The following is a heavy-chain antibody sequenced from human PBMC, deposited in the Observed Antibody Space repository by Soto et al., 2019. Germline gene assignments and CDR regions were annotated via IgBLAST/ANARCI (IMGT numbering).Heavy chain of an antibody. V-gene: IGHV1-69*06. CDR3: AIEPNLCEALATSWFDP. Sequence: ASVKVSCKAFGGTFNTYTIDWVRQAPGQGLEWMGGIILIFGTTNYAQKFQDRITISADKSTSTPYMELSSLKSEGTAIYYCAIEPNLCEALATSWFDPWGQGTLVTVSS. J-gene: IGHJ5*02. CDR2: IILIFGTT. CDR1: GGTFNTYT.